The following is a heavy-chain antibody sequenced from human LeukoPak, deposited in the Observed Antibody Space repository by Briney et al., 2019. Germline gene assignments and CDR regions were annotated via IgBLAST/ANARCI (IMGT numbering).Heavy chain of an antibody. D-gene: IGHD4-17*01. CDR3: AKDLLRGGDHFYYGMDV. Sequence: QTGGSLRLSCAASGFTFSSYDMHWVRQAPGKGLEWVAVISYDGSNKYYADSVKGRFTISRDNSKNTLYLQMNSLRAEDTAVYYCAKDLLRGGDHFYYGMDVWGQGTTVTVSS. CDR2: ISYDGSNK. J-gene: IGHJ6*02. CDR1: GFTFSSYD. V-gene: IGHV3-30*18.